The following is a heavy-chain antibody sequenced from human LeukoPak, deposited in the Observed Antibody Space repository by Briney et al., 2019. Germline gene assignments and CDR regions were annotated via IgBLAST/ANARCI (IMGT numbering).Heavy chain of an antibody. CDR3: VRGSRSSCYSGPDV. CDR2: ISGSGDST. D-gene: IGHD2-2*01. CDR1: GFTFSSYA. J-gene: IGHJ6*02. Sequence: GGSLRLSCEVSGFTFSSYAMTWVRQAPGKGLEWVSVISGSGDSTYHADSVKGRFTISRDDSKNTLYLQMNSLRAEDTAVYYCVRGSRSSCYSGPDVWGQGTTVTVSS. V-gene: IGHV3-23*01.